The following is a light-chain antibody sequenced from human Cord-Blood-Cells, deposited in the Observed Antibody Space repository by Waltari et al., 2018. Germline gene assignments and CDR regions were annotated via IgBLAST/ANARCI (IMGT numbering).Light chain of an antibody. Sequence: DIQMTQSPSSLSAFVGDRVTITCRASQSISSYLNWYQQKPGKAPKLLIHAASSLHSGVPSRFSGSGSGTDFTLTISSLQPEDFATYYCQQSYSTPPTFGQGTKVEIK. CDR2: AAS. V-gene: IGKV1-39*01. CDR3: QQSYSTPPT. CDR1: QSISSY. J-gene: IGKJ1*01.